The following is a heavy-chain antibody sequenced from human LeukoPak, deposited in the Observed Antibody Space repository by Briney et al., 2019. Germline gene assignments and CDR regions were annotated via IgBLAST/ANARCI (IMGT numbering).Heavy chain of an antibody. J-gene: IGHJ6*04. CDR2: IYYSGST. D-gene: IGHD3-10*01. CDR1: GGSISGGGYY. CDR3: ARSYGSGSSYGMDV. Sequence: SETLSLTCTVTGGSISGGGYYWSWIRQHPGKGLEWIGYIYYSGSTYYNPSLKSRVTISVDTSKNQFSLKLSSVTAADTAVYYCARSYGSGSSYGMDVWGKGTTVTVSS. V-gene: IGHV4-31*03.